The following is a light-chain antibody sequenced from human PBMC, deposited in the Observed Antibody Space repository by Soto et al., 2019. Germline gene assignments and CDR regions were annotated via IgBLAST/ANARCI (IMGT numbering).Light chain of an antibody. V-gene: IGKV3-20*01. CDR2: AAS. CDR1: QSLSTGY. CDR3: QQYDRSSYT. J-gene: IGKJ2*01. Sequence: EIVLTQSPGTLSLSQGERATLSCRASQSLSTGYLAWYQQKPGQAPRLLIYAASTRATGIPDRFSGSGSGTDLTLTISRLGPEDFAVYYCQQYDRSSYTFGQGTKLEIK.